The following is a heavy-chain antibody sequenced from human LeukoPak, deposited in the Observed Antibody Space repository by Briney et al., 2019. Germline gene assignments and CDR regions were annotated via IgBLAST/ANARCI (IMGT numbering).Heavy chain of an antibody. CDR1: GFTFSSYG. J-gene: IGHJ4*02. CDR2: IRYDGSNK. V-gene: IGHV3-30*02. CDR3: AKDIAVAGYFDY. D-gene: IGHD6-19*01. Sequence: GGSLRLSCAASGFTFSSYGVHWVRQAPGKGLEWVAFIRYDGSNKYYADSVKGRFTISRDNSKNTLYLQMNSLRAEDTAVYYCAKDIAVAGYFDYWGQGTLVTVSS.